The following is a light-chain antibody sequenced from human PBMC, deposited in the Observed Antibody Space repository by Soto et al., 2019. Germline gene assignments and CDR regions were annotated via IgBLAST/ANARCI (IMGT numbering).Light chain of an antibody. CDR3: LVGTHGVT. CDR2: KVS. CDR1: QSLVHSDGRTY. J-gene: IGKJ5*01. V-gene: IGKV2-30*02. Sequence: VAVTLYPLSLPVTLGQPASISCRSSQSLVHSDGRTYLSWFQQRPGQSPRRLIYKVSNRDSGVPDRFSGGGSGTDFTLRISRVEAEDVGVYYCLVGTHGVTFGQGTRLEIK.